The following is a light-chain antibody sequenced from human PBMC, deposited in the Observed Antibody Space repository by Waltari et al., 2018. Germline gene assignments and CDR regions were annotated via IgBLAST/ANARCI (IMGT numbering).Light chain of an antibody. Sequence: QSALTQPASVSGSPGQSIPISCYGTSSDVGFYTVVSWYQQHPGKAPKLMIYDVSQRPSGVSDRFSCSKSGNTASLTISGLQAEDEADYYCNSYTGSSSWVFGGGTKVTVL. V-gene: IGLV2-14*01. CDR1: SSDVGFYTV. CDR2: DVS. J-gene: IGLJ3*02. CDR3: NSYTGSSSWV.